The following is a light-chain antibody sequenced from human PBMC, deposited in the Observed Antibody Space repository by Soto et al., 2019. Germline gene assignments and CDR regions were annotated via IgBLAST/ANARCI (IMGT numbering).Light chain of an antibody. CDR3: SSYTTRNTEV. V-gene: IGLV2-14*03. Sequence: QSALTQPASVSGSPGQAISSSWIGTSSDVGAFNYVSWYQHHPGKAPQLIIYDVTSRPSGVSNRFSASNSGNTASLTISGLQAEDEADYYCSSYTTRNTEVFGTGTKLTVL. J-gene: IGLJ1*01. CDR2: DVT. CDR1: SSDVGAFNY.